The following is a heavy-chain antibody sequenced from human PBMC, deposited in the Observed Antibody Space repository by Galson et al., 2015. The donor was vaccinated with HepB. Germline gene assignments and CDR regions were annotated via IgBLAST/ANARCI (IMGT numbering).Heavy chain of an antibody. CDR3: ARDSSSWYYYYYMDV. V-gene: IGHV3-7*01. Sequence: SLRLSCAASGFTFSSYWMSWVRQAPGKGLEWVANIKQDGSEKYYVDSVKGRFTISRDNAKNSLYLQMNSLRAEDTAVYYCARDSSSWYYYYYMDVWGKGTTVTVSS. CDR1: GFTFSSYW. CDR2: IKQDGSEK. D-gene: IGHD6-13*01. J-gene: IGHJ6*03.